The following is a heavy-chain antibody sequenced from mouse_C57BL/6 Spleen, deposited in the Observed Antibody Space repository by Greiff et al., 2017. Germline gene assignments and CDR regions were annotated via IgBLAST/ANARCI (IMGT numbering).Heavy chain of an antibody. D-gene: IGHD2-12*01. J-gene: IGHJ3*01. V-gene: IGHV14-4*01. Sequence: VQLQQSGAELVRPGASVKLSCTASGFNIKDDYMHWVKQRPEQGLEWIGWIDPENGDTAYASKFQGKATITADTSSNTAYLQLSSLTSEDTAVYYCTTRGRTTPFAYWGQGTLVTVSA. CDR2: IDPENGDT. CDR1: GFNIKDDY. CDR3: TTRGRTTPFAY.